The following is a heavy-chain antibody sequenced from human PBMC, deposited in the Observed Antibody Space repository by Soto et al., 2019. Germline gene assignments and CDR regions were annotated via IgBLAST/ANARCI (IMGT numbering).Heavy chain of an antibody. J-gene: IGHJ4*02. CDR3: IRYHYNDRSFDS. D-gene: IGHD3-22*01. Sequence: SGPTLVNPTQTLPLTCTFSGFSFTTSGATVGWIRQPPGKALEWLALIYWDDTKRYSPSLTSRLTITKDTSKDQVVLTMANMDPVDTATYYRIRYHYNDRSFDSWGQGILVTVSS. CDR1: GFSFTTSGAT. V-gene: IGHV2-5*02. CDR2: IYWDDTK.